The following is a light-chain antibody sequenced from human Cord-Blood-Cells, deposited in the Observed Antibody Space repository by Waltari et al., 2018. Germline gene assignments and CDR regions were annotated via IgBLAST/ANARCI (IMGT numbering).Light chain of an antibody. CDR2: TLS. CDR3: MQRIEFPLT. V-gene: IGKV2-40*01. Sequence: DIVMTQTRLSLPMTPGEPAVISFRSSQSLLDSDAGNTYLDWYLQKPGQSPQLLIYTLSDRASGVPDRLSGRGSGTDFTLKISRVEAEDVGDYYCMQRIEFPLTFGGGTKVEIK. CDR1: QSLLDSDAGNTY. J-gene: IGKJ4*01.